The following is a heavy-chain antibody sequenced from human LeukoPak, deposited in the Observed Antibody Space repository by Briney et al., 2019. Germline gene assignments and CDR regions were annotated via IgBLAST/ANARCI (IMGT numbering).Heavy chain of an antibody. Sequence: GASVKVSCKASGGSFSSYAISWVRQAPGQGLEWMGRIIPIFGTADYAQKFQGRVTITTDESTSTAYMELSSLRSEDTAVYYCARGGSGSYKGVFDYWGQGTLVTVS. CDR3: ARGGSGSYKGVFDY. V-gene: IGHV1-69*05. J-gene: IGHJ4*02. CDR2: IIPIFGTA. CDR1: GGSFSSYA. D-gene: IGHD3-10*01.